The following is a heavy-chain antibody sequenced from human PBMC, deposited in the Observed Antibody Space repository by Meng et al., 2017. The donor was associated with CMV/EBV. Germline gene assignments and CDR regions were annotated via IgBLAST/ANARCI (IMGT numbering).Heavy chain of an antibody. CDR3: AREAVDDFWSGYYYYGMDV. J-gene: IGHJ6*02. CDR2: ISSSGSTI. CDR1: GFTFSDYY. Sequence: GGSLRLSCAASGFTFSDYYMSWIRQAPGKGLELVSYISSSGSTIYYADSVKGRFTISRDNAKNSLYLQMNSLRAEDTAVYYCAREAVDDFWSGYYYYGMDVWGQGTTVTVSS. V-gene: IGHV3-11*01. D-gene: IGHD3-3*01.